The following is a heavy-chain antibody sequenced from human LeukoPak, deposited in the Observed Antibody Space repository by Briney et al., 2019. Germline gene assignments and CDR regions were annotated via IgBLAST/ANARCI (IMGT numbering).Heavy chain of an antibody. CDR3: ARDRGSSSWYFGYYYGMDV. J-gene: IGHJ6*02. CDR2: IYSGGST. V-gene: IGHV3-53*01. CDR1: GFTVSSNY. Sequence: GGSLRLSCAASGFTVSSNYMSWVRQAPGKGLEWVSVIYSGGSTYYADSVKGRFTISRDNSKNTLYLQMNSLRAEDTAVYNCARDRGSSSWYFGYYYGMDVWGQGTTVTVSS. D-gene: IGHD6-13*01.